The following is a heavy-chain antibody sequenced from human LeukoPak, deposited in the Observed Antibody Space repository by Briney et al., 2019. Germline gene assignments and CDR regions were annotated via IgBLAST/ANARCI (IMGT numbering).Heavy chain of an antibody. D-gene: IGHD4-17*01. Sequence: GGSLRLSCAASGFNFNNAWMNWVRQAPGKGLEWVGRIKSKSDGGTTDNAAPVKGRFTISKDDSKNTLYLQMNSLKTEDTGIYYCTTGTLTSDYWGQGPLGTVSS. CDR2: IKSKSDGGTT. J-gene: IGHJ4*02. V-gene: IGHV3-15*01. CDR3: TTGTLTSDY. CDR1: GFNFNNAW.